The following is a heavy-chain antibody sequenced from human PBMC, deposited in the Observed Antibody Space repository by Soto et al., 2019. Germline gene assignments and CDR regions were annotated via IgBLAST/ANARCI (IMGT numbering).Heavy chain of an antibody. D-gene: IGHD6-19*01. CDR3: AREDSIIITAVADF. CDR2: VSKSDYT. Sequence: GGSLRLSCAVSGFTFTNYGINWVRQAPGKGLEWVSSVSKSDYTYYSDSVKGRFTISRDNAKNSVSLQMNNLRAEDTAVYYCAREDSIIITAVADFWGQGTLVTVSS. J-gene: IGHJ4*02. V-gene: IGHV3-21*01. CDR1: GFTFTNYG.